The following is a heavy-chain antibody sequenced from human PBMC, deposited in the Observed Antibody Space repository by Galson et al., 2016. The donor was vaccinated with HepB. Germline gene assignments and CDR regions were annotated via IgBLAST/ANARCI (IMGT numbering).Heavy chain of an antibody. CDR1: GFTVSNNY. V-gene: IGHV3-53*01. D-gene: IGHD3-16*01. CDR2: IYSGGDT. J-gene: IGHJ4*02. CDR3: AGGPMRRG. Sequence: SLRLSCAASGFTVSNNYMSWVRQAPGKGLQWVSLIYSGGDTDYADSVKGRFAISSDSSKNTVYLQMNSLRDEDTAVYYCAGGPMRRGWGQGTLVTVSS.